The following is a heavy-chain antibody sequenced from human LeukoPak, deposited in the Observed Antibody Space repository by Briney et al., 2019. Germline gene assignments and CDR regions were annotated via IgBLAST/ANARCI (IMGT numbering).Heavy chain of an antibody. Sequence: VASVKVSCKASGYTFNGYYLHWGRQAPGQGLGWMGWINPNSGVTKFAQQFQGRVTMTWDTSVSTAYMELSRLTSDDTAMYYCARFGVVTNDAFDIWGQGTMVTISS. CDR3: ARFGVVTNDAFDI. V-gene: IGHV1-2*02. J-gene: IGHJ3*02. CDR2: INPNSGVT. D-gene: IGHD3-3*01. CDR1: GYTFNGYY.